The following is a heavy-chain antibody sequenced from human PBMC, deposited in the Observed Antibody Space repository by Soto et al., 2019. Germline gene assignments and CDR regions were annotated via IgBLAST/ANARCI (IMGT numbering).Heavy chain of an antibody. CDR1: GFTLSSHA. Sequence: PGGSLRLSCAPSGFTLSSHAMSWDRQAPGKGLEWVSAISGSGGITYYADSVKGRFTISRDNSKNTLYLQMNSLRGEDTAVYYCVKDRRGTSLVTCLDYWGQGTLVTVSS. D-gene: IGHD3-16*01. CDR2: ISGSGGIT. V-gene: IGHV3-23*01. CDR3: VKDRRGTSLVTCLDY. J-gene: IGHJ4*02.